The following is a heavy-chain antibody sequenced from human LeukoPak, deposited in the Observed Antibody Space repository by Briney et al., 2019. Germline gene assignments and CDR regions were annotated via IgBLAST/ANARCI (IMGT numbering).Heavy chain of an antibody. V-gene: IGHV3-48*01. CDR3: ARDSTYYYDSSGYSDFDY. CDR2: ISSSSSTI. Sequence: TGGSLRLSCAASGFTFSSYSMNWVRQAPGKGLEWVSYISSSSSTIYYADSVKGQFTISRDNAKNSLYLQMNSLRAEDTAVYYCARDSTYYYDSSGYSDFDYWGQGTLVTVSS. CDR1: GFTFSSYS. D-gene: IGHD3-22*01. J-gene: IGHJ4*02.